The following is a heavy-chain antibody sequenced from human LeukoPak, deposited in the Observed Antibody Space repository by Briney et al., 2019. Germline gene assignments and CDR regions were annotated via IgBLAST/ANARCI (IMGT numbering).Heavy chain of an antibody. D-gene: IGHD4-17*01. CDR1: GFTFSSYS. J-gene: IGHJ4*02. V-gene: IGHV3-21*01. CDR3: AGSYDYGDKRLDY. Sequence: GGSLRLSCAASGFTFSSYSMNWVRQAPGKGLEWVSSISSSSSYIYYADSVEGRFTISRDNAKNSLYLQMNSLRAEDTAVYYCAGSYDYGDKRLDYWGQGTLVTVSS. CDR2: ISSSSSYI.